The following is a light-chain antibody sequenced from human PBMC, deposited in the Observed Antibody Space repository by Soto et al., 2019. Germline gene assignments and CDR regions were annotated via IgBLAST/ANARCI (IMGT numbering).Light chain of an antibody. CDR1: QSISSW. CDR3: QQYHTYSRT. V-gene: IGKV1-5*01. Sequence: DIQMTQFPSTLSASVGDRVTMTCRASQSISSWLAWYQQKPGTAPKLLIYDASSLQSGVPSRFSGSGSGTEFTLTITSLQPGDFATYYCQQYHTYSRTFGQGTKVDIK. CDR2: DAS. J-gene: IGKJ1*01.